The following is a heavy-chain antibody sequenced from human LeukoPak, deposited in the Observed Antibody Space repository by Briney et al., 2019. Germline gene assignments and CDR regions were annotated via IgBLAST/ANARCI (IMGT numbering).Heavy chain of an antibody. CDR2: ISSSSSTI. Sequence: PGGSLRLSRAASGFTFSSYSMNWVRQAPGKGLEWVSYISSSSSTIYYADSVKGRFTISRDNSKNTLYLQMNSLRAEDTAVYYCAREDYNWNDVWEAFDIWGQGTMVTVSS. CDR3: AREDYNWNDVWEAFDI. J-gene: IGHJ3*02. CDR1: GFTFSSYS. V-gene: IGHV3-48*01. D-gene: IGHD1-20*01.